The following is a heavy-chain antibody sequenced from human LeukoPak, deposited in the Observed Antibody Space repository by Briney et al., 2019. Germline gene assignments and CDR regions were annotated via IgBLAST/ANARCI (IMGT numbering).Heavy chain of an antibody. CDR3: ARGIAN. CDR2: INHSGST. V-gene: IGHV4-39*07. Sequence: SETLSLTCTVSGGSISSSSYYWGWIRQPPGKGLEWIGEINHSGSTNYNPSLKSRVTISVDTSKNQFSLKLSSVTAADTAVYYCARGIANWGQGTTVTVSS. J-gene: IGHJ6*02. D-gene: IGHD2/OR15-2a*01. CDR1: GGSISSSSYY.